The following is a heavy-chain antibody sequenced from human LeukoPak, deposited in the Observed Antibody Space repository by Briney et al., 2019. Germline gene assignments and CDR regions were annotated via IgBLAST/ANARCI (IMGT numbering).Heavy chain of an antibody. CDR1: GGSFSGYY. CDR2: INHSGST. J-gene: IGHJ5*02. Sequence: SETLSLTCAVYGGSFSGYYWSWIRQPPGKGLEWIGEINHSGSTNYNPSLKSRVTISVDTSKNQFPLKLSSVTAADTAVYYCASTVGYYYGSGRQTWGQGTLVTVSS. V-gene: IGHV4-34*01. D-gene: IGHD3-10*01. CDR3: ASTVGYYYGSGRQT.